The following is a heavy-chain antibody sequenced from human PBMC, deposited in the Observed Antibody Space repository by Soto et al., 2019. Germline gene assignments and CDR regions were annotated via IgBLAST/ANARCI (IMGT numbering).Heavy chain of an antibody. D-gene: IGHD3-3*02. J-gene: IGHJ5*02. Sequence: PGGSLRLSCAASGFTFSSYNMNWVRQAPGKGLEWVSSISSSSSYIYYADSVKGRFTISRDNAKNSLYLQMNSLRAEDTAVYYCARDHLRYNWFDPWGQGTLVTVSS. CDR2: ISSSSSYI. V-gene: IGHV3-21*01. CDR1: GFTFSSYN. CDR3: ARDHLRYNWFDP.